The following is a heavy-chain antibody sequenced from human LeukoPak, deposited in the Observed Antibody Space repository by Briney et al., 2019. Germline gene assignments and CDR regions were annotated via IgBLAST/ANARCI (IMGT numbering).Heavy chain of an antibody. D-gene: IGHD5-12*01. CDR2: ISAYNGNA. V-gene: IGHV1-18*01. J-gene: IGHJ4*02. CDR1: GYTFTSYG. Sequence: GASVKVSCKASGYTFTSYGISWVRQAPGQGLEWMGWISAYNGNANYAQKLQGRVTMTTDTSTSTAYMELRSLRSDDTAVYNCARTDSGYDVFDYWGQGTLVTVSS. CDR3: ARTDSGYDVFDY.